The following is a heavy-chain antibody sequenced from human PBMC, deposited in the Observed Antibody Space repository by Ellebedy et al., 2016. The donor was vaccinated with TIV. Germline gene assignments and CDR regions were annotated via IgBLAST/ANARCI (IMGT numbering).Heavy chain of an antibody. D-gene: IGHD3-10*01. CDR3: AKGALITLLRGVNDHFDL. CDR1: GFTFDDYA. J-gene: IGHJ4*02. V-gene: IGHV3-9*01. CDR2: ISWDGGTI. Sequence: GGSLRLSXAASGFTFDDYAMHWVRQIPGKGLEWVSGISWDGGTIGYVDSVKGRFTISRDNARNSLYMQMNSLRPEDTALYYCAKGALITLLRGVNDHFDLWGQGTLVTVSS.